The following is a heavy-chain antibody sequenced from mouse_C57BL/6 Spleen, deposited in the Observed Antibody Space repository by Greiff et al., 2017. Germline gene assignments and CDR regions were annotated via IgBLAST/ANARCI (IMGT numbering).Heavy chain of an antibody. CDR2: ISYSGST. V-gene: IGHV3-8*01. Sequence: EVKLMESGPGLAKPSQTLSITCSVTGYSITSAYLNWIRKFPGNKLEYMGYISYSGSTYYNPSLKSRISITRDTSKTQSYLQLNSVTTEDKATYYGARSDSSGSGFAYWGQGTLVTVSA. D-gene: IGHD3-2*02. CDR3: ARSDSSGSGFAY. J-gene: IGHJ3*01. CDR1: GYSITSAY.